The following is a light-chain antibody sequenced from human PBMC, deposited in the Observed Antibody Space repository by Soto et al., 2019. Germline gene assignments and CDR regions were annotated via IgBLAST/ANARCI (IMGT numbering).Light chain of an antibody. J-gene: IGKJ1*01. CDR3: LQYHNLWA. CDR2: RAS. Sequence: ILMTQSPATVSVSPGESATLSCRASQNIYYNVAWYQHRPGQAPRLLIYRASTRAPGVPARFSGSGSGTEFPLTISSLQHAGFTGYSCLQYHNLWAVGQGTKVDTK. CDR1: QNIYYN. V-gene: IGKV3-15*01.